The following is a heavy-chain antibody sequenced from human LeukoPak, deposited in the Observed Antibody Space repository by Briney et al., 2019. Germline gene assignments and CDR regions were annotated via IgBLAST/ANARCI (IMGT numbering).Heavy chain of an antibody. CDR1: GFTFSSYT. D-gene: IGHD3-10*01. Sequence: GGSLRLSCAASGFTFSSYTMNWVRQAPGKGLEWVSSISSSNTYIYYADSVKGRFTISRDNAKNSLFLQMNSLRAEDTAVYYCAREKGDGSDYWGQGTLVTVSS. CDR2: ISSSNTYI. V-gene: IGHV3-21*01. CDR3: AREKGDGSDY. J-gene: IGHJ4*02.